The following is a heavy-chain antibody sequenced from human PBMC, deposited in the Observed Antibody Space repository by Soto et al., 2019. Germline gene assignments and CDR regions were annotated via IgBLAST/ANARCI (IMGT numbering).Heavy chain of an antibody. CDR3: ARDRLNNAFDI. CDR2: IIPILGIA. V-gene: IGHV1-69*04. J-gene: IGHJ3*02. D-gene: IGHD3-22*01. CDR1: GGTFSSYT. Sequence: SVKVSCKASGGTFSSYTISWVRQAPGQGLEWIGRIIPILGIANYAQKFQGRVTITADKSTSTAYMELSSLRSEDTAVYYCARDRLNNAFDIWGQGTMVTVSS.